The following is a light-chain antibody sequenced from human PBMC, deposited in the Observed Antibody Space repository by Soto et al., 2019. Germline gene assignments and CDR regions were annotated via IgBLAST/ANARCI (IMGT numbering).Light chain of an antibody. J-gene: IGKJ4*01. V-gene: IGKV1-27*01. Sequence: DIQMTQSPSSLSASVGDRVAITCRASQAISNNLAWYQQKPGKVPKLLIYGASTLQSGVPSRFSGSGSGTDFTLTISGLQPEDVATYYCQKYSSASSFGGGTKVDIK. CDR3: QKYSSASS. CDR1: QAISNN. CDR2: GAS.